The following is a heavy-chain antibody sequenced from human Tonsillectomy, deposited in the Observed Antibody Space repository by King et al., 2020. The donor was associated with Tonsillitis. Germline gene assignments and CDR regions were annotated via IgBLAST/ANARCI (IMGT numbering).Heavy chain of an antibody. J-gene: IGHJ6*03. CDR3: AKDLGGGYDILTGYYYYYYMDV. V-gene: IGHV3-23*04. Sequence: VQLVESGGGLVQPGGSLRLSCAASGFTFSSYAMSWVRQAPGKGLEWVSAISSSGDNTYYADSGKGRFIISRDSSKNTLYLQMNSLRAEDTAVYYCAKDLGGGYDILTGYYYYYYMDVWGKGTTVTVSS. CDR1: GFTFSSYA. CDR2: ISSSGDNT. D-gene: IGHD3-9*01.